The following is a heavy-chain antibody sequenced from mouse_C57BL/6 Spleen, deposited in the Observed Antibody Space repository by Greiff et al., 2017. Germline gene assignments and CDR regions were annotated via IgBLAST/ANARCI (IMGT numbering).Heavy chain of an antibody. D-gene: IGHD2-5*01. CDR3: TRVYYSNHYYAMDY. J-gene: IGHJ4*01. V-gene: IGHV1-15*01. Sequence: VKLQESGAELVRPGASVTLSCKASGYTFTDYEMHWVKQTPVHGLEWIGAIDPETGGTAYNQKFKGKAILTADKSSSTAYMELRSLTSEDSAVYYCTRVYYSNHYYAMDYWGQGTSVTVSS. CDR1: GYTFTDYE. CDR2: IDPETGGT.